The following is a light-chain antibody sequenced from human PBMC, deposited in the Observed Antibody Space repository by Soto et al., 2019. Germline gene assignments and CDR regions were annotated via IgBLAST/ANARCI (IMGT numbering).Light chain of an antibody. V-gene: IGKV3-20*01. J-gene: IGKJ3*01. CDR1: QSVSVNS. Sequence: EIVLTQSPGTLSLSRGERATLSCRASQSVSVNSLAWYQQKGGQAPRLLIYAASTRATGVPDRFSGTGSGTDFALTISRLETDDSAVYYCQQYGGSPFTFGPGTKVDI. CDR2: AAS. CDR3: QQYGGSPFT.